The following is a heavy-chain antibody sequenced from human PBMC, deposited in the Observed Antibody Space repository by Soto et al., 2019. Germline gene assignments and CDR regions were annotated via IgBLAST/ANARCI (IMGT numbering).Heavy chain of an antibody. V-gene: IGHV4-59*01. CDR3: ARDLWGYCGTDCYPLDV. D-gene: IGHD2-21*02. CDR2: LYNSGST. CDR1: GGSIRSYY. Sequence: SETLSLTCTVSGGSIRSYYWSWMRQAPGKGLEWIGYLYNSGSTVYNPSLKSRVTISVDTSKNQFSLKLNSVTAADTAVYYCARDLWGYCGTDCYPLDVWGQGTTVTVSS. J-gene: IGHJ6*02.